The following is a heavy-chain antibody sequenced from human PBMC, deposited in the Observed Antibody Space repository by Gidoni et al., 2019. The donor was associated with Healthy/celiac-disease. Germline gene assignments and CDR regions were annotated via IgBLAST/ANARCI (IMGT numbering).Heavy chain of an antibody. Sequence: QVQLQESGPGLVKPSETLSLTCTVSGGSISGYYWYWIRQPPGKGREWIGYIYHSGSPTSNPPLKSRVTISIDTSKNQFSLKLGSVTAADTAVYCCAGDRRSIWAHDAFDIWGQGTMVTVSS. CDR3: AGDRRSIWAHDAFDI. D-gene: IGHD1-26*01. V-gene: IGHV4-59*01. CDR1: GGSISGYY. J-gene: IGHJ3*02. CDR2: IYHSGSP.